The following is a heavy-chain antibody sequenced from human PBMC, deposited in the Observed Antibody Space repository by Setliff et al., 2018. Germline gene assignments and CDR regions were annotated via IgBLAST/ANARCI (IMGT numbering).Heavy chain of an antibody. J-gene: IGHJ4*02. CDR1: GDSINSYPYY. D-gene: IGHD2-15*01. CDR3: AKGDGGYPSDS. CDR2: IYYTGIT. V-gene: IGHV4-39*07. Sequence: KASETLSLTCNVSGDSINSYPYYWGWIRQPPGKGLEWIGNIYYTGITYYNPSLKSRVTISIDKSKNQFSLSLTSVTAADTAVYYCAKGDGGYPSDSWGQGILVTVSS.